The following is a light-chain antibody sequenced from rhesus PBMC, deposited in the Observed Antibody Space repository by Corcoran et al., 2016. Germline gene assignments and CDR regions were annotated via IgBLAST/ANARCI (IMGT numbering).Light chain of an antibody. Sequence: DIQMTQSPSSLSASVGDTVTITCRARQSISSWLAWYQQKPGKAPNLLIYRASSLQSGVPSRFSGGGSRTDFTITISSLRSEDLATYYCQQYDSSPRTFGQGTKVEI. J-gene: IGKJ1*01. V-gene: IGKV1-22*01. CDR2: RAS. CDR1: QSISSW. CDR3: QQYDSSPRT.